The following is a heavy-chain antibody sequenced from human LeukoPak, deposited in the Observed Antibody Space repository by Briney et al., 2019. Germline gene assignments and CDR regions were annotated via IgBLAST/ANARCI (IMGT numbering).Heavy chain of an antibody. V-gene: IGHV3-7*03. J-gene: IGHJ4*02. CDR3: ARDQDSGYDY. D-gene: IGHD6-25*01. Sequence: GGSLRLSCAASEFTFSNYAMNWVRQAPGKGLEWVASIKQDGSEKQYVDSVKGRFTISRDNAKNSLYLQMNSLRAEDTAVYYCARDQDSGYDYWGQGTLVTVSS. CDR1: EFTFSNYA. CDR2: IKQDGSEK.